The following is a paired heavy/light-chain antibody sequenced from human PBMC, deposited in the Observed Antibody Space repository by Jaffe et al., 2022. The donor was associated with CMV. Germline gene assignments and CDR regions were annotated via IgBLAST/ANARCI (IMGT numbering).Heavy chain of an antibody. Sequence: QVQLQESGPGLVKPSETLSLTCTVSGGTTSSHHWSWIRQSAGKGLEWIGRIFISGSTNYNPSLKSRVTMTLDTSKNQFSLKLTSVTAEDTAVYYCVRGHENWSEHWYFDLWGRGTLVTVSS. V-gene: IGHV4-4*07. CDR1: GGTTSSHH. CDR2: IFISGST. J-gene: IGHJ2*01. D-gene: IGHD1-1*01. CDR3: VRGHENWSEHWYFDL.
Light chain of an antibody. J-gene: IGKJ2*01. CDR2: AAS. CDR3: QQSFSTLLFT. V-gene: IGKV1-39*01. CDR1: QRIGNS. Sequence: DIQMTQSPSSLSASVGDRVAITCRASQRIGNSLNWYQQKPGKAPTLLIYAASNLHSGVPSRFSGSGSGTDFTLTISSLQPEDFATYFCQQSFSTLLFTFGQGTKLEIK.